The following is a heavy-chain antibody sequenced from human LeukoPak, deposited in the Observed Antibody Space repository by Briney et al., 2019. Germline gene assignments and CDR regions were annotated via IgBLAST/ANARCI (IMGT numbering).Heavy chain of an antibody. V-gene: IGHV3-23*01. CDR3: AGMYDFWSGFPELTDL. CDR2: ISGSGGST. CDR1: GFTFSSYA. J-gene: IGHJ2*01. Sequence: GGSLRLSCAASGFTFSSYAMSWVRQAPGKGLEWVSAISGSGGSTYYADSVKGRFTISRDNSKNTLYLQMNSLRAEDTAVYYCAGMYDFWSGFPELTDLWGRGTLVTVSS. D-gene: IGHD3-3*01.